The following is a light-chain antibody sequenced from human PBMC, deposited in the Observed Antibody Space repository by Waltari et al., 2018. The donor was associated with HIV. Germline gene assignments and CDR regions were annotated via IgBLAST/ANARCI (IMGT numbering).Light chain of an antibody. CDR1: SYNIGAGYD. V-gene: IGLV1-40*01. J-gene: IGLJ2*01. CDR3: QSFDSSLTTSGVI. CDR2: ANS. Sequence: QSVLTQPPSVSGAPGQRVTISCTGSSYNIGAGYDVHWYQQLPETAPKLHILANSNRPSGVPDRVSGSKSGSSASLAITGLQAEDEAHYYCQSFDSSLTTSGVIFGGGTKLTVL.